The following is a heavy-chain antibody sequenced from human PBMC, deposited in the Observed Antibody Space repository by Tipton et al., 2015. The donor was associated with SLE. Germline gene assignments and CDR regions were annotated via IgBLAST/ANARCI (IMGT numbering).Heavy chain of an antibody. D-gene: IGHD3-22*01. V-gene: IGHV4-4*02. CDR1: GGSISSNTW. CDR2: IHHRGTT. CDR3: ARGRVSSTYYRHVNLDF. Sequence: TLSLTCTVSGGSISSNTWWNWVRQPPGMGLEWIGEIHHRGTTNYNPSLKSRVTISVDTSKNQFSLRLSSVTAADTAVYYCARGRVSSTYYRHVNLDFWGQGTLVTVSS. J-gene: IGHJ4*02.